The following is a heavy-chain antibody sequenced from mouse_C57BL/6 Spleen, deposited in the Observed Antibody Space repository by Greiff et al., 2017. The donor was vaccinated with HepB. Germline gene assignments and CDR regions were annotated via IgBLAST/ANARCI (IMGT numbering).Heavy chain of an antibody. CDR2: INSGRGGT. Sequence: VKAVESGAELVRPGTSVKVSCKASGYAFTNYLIEWGKQRPGQGLEWIGVINSGRGGTNYNEKFKGKAKLTADKSSSAAYMQLSVLTSEDPAVYFCARSRGGYYFDYWGQGTTLTVSS. V-gene: IGHV1-54*01. J-gene: IGHJ2*01. CDR1: GYAFTNYL. CDR3: ARSRGGYYFDY.